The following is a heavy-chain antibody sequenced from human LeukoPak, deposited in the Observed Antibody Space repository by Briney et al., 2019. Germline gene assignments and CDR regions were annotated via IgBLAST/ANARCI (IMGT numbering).Heavy chain of an antibody. CDR1: GFTFDIYA. J-gene: IGHJ5*02. Sequence: AGGSLRLSCAASGFTFDIYAMSWVRQAPGMGLEWVSAISGGGEKTFYADSVKGRFAISRDNSKKTLYLQVNSLRAEDSAVYYCAKGAAVGTLVKNWFDPWDQGTLVTVSS. D-gene: IGHD6-13*01. V-gene: IGHV3-23*01. CDR3: AKGAAVGTLVKNWFDP. CDR2: ISGGGEKT.